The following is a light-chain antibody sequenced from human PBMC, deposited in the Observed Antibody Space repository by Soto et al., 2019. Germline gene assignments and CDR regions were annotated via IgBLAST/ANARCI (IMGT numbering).Light chain of an antibody. CDR3: QQYDTYSRT. J-gene: IGKJ1*01. Sequence: DIQMTQSPSALSASVGDRVTITCRASQSVSNWLAWYRQKPGAAPKLLIYEGSTFGRGVPSRCSGSGSGTEFTLTISSLQPDDVATVSCQQYDTYSRTFGQGTKVEVK. V-gene: IGKV1-5*03. CDR1: QSVSNW. CDR2: EGS.